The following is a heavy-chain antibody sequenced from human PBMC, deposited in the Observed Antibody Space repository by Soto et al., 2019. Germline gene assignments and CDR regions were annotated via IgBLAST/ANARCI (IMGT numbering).Heavy chain of an antibody. CDR2: INSRSAAT. V-gene: IGHV1-46*01. CDR1: RYTFTTYY. D-gene: IGHD4-17*01. CDR3: AKDMKRGGMTTIHYFDS. J-gene: IGHJ4*02. Sequence: GASVKVSCKASRYTFTTYYMYWVRQAPGQGLEWMGMINSRSAATTYAQKFQGRVTMTRDRDTSSSTVYMQMNSLRPEDTALYYCAKDMKRGGMTTIHYFDSWGQGTQVTVSS.